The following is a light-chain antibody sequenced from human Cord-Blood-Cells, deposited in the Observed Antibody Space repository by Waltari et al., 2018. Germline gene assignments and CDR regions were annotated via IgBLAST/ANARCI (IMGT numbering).Light chain of an antibody. CDR2: WAS. Sequence: DIVMTQSPDSLAVSLGERATIHCKSSQSVLYSSNNKNYLAWYQQKPAQPRKLLIYWASTRESGVPDRFGGSGSGTDLTLTISSLQAEDGAVYYCQEYYSTPPTFGQGTKVEIK. CDR1: QSVLYSSNNKNY. J-gene: IGKJ1*01. V-gene: IGKV4-1*01. CDR3: QEYYSTPPT.